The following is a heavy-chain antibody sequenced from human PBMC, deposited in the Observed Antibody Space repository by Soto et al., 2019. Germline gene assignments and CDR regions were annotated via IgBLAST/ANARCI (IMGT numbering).Heavy chain of an antibody. CDR3: AKDLVVAATKVGVYYFDY. CDR1: GFTFDDYA. D-gene: IGHD2-15*01. V-gene: IGHV3-9*01. CDR2: ISWNSGSI. Sequence: LRLSCAASGFTFDDYAMHWVRQVPGKGLEWVSGISWNSGSIGYADSVKGRFTISRDNAKNSLYLQMNSLRAEDTALYYCAKDLVVAATKVGVYYFDYWGQGTLVTVSS. J-gene: IGHJ4*02.